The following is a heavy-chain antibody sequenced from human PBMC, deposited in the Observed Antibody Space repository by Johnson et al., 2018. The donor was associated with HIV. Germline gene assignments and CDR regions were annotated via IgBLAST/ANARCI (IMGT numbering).Heavy chain of an antibody. V-gene: IGHV3-30*19. CDR1: GFTFSSYG. J-gene: IGHJ3*02. D-gene: IGHD5-18*01. CDR3: AKCGKLLWSGDNDAFDI. CDR2: ISYDGSSE. Sequence: QVQLVESGGGVVQPGGSVRLSCAASGFTFSSYGMHWVRQAPGKGLEWVAVISYDGSSEYYADSVKGRFTISRDNSKNTLFLQMNSMRAEDTAVYYCAKCGKLLWSGDNDAFDIWGQGTMVTVSS.